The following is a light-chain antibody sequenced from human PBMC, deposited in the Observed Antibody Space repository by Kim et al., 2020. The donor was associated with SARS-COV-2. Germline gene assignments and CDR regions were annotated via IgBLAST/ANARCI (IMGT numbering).Light chain of an antibody. CDR2: EVS. CDR3: SSYAGSNTLV. Sequence: SRNISLTGNRSDLGGYNFGSWYQQHPGQAPKLMNYEVSKRPSGVPDRFSGSKAGNTASLTVSWLRAEDESDYYCSSYAGSNTLVFGGGTQLTVL. CDR1: RSDLGGYNF. J-gene: IGLJ2*01. V-gene: IGLV2-8*01.